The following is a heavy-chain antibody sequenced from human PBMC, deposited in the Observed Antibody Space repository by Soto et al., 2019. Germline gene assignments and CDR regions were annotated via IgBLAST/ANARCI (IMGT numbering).Heavy chain of an antibody. CDR1: GFTFSDHY. CDR2: IRNKANSYTT. Sequence: EVQLVESGGGLVQPGGSQRLSCAASGFTFSDHYMDWVRQAPGKGLEWVGRIRNKANSYTTEYAASGKGRFTISRDDSKDSLYLQMNNLKTEDTAIYYCARDSGKGAYFDYWGHGTLATVSS. J-gene: IGHJ4*01. V-gene: IGHV3-72*01. CDR3: ARDSGKGAYFDY. D-gene: IGHD1-26*01.